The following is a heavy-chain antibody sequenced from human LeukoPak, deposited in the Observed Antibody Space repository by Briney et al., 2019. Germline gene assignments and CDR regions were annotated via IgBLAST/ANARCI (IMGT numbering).Heavy chain of an antibody. CDR2: IYYSGST. CDR3: ARYSVYSSVDY. V-gene: IGHV4-59*01. D-gene: IGHD6-19*01. CDR1: GGSISSYY. J-gene: IGHJ4*02. Sequence: SETLSLTCTVSGGSISSYYWSWIRQPPGKGLEWIGYIYYSGSTNYNPSLKSRVTISVDTSKNQFSLKLSSVTAADTAVYYCARYSVYSSVDYWGQGTLVTVSS.